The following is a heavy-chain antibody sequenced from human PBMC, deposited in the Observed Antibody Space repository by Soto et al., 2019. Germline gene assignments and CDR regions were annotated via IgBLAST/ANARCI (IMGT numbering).Heavy chain of an antibody. D-gene: IGHD3-3*01. CDR2: IIPIFGTA. V-gene: IGHV1-69*13. Sequence: GASVKVSCKASGGTFSSYAISWVRQAPGQGLEWMGGIIPIFGTANYAQKFQGRVTITADESTSTAYMELRSLRSDDTAVYYCARDRSYYDFWSGYPPPNNWFDPWGQGTLVTVSS. CDR3: ARDRSYYDFWSGYPPPNNWFDP. CDR1: GGTFSSYA. J-gene: IGHJ5*02.